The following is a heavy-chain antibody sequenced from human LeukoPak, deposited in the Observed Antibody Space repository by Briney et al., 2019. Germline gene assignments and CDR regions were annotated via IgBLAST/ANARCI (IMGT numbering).Heavy chain of an antibody. CDR3: ARLNSYGHFFDY. CDR2: IYTSGST. V-gene: IGHV4-4*07. D-gene: IGHD5-18*01. CDR1: GGSISSYY. J-gene: IGHJ4*02. Sequence: SETLSLTCTVSGGSISSYYWSWIRQPAGKGLEWIGRIYTSGSTNYNPSLKSRVTISVDTSKNQFSLKLSSVTAADTAVYYCARLNSYGHFFDYWGQGTLVTVSS.